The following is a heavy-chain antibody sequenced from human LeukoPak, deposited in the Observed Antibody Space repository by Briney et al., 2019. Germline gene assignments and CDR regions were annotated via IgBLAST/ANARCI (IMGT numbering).Heavy chain of an antibody. CDR1: GFTFSNAW. D-gene: IGHD4-23*01. CDR2: EKSKTDGGTT. CDR3: TTDHTVAGGPYFDY. Sequence: GGSLRLSCAASGFTFSNAWMSCVRKAPGKGLKREGREKSKTDGGTTDYAAPVKGRFTISRDDSKNTLHLQMNSLKTEDTAVYYCTTDHTVAGGPYFDYWGQGTLVTVSS. V-gene: IGHV3-15*01. J-gene: IGHJ4*02.